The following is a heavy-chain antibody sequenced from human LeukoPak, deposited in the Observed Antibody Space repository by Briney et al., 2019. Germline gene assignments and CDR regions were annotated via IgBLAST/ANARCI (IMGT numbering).Heavy chain of an antibody. CDR2: IIPIFGTA. CDR3: AGGYSSSPYYYYYYYMDV. Sequence: ASVKVSCKASGGTFSSYAISWVRQAPGQGLEWMGGIIPIFGTANSAQKFQGRVTITTDESTSTAYMELSSLRSEDTAVYYCAGGYSSSPYYYYYYYMDVWGKGTTVTVSS. J-gene: IGHJ6*03. V-gene: IGHV1-69*05. D-gene: IGHD6-6*01. CDR1: GGTFSSYA.